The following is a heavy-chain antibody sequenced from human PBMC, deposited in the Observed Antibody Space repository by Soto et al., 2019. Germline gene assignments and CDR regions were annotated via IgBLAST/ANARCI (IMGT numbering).Heavy chain of an antibody. Sequence: SETRSLTCTVSGGSINDFYWSWIRQPPGKGLEWIGYMYYSVSTDYNPSLRSRVTISVDPSKTQFSLNLRSVSTADTAVYYCARLGGVAARTFAYWGLGTLVPASS. CDR2: MYYSVST. CDR3: ARLGGVAARTFAY. V-gene: IGHV4-59*01. CDR1: GGSINDFY. J-gene: IGHJ4*02. D-gene: IGHD6-6*01.